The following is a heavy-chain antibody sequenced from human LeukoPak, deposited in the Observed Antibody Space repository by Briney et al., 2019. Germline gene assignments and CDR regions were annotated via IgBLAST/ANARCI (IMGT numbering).Heavy chain of an antibody. Sequence: GGSLRLSCVGSGFTFSTYEMTWVRQAPGKGLEWVSYISSSGGTIYYADSVKGRFTISRDNAKNSLYLQMNSLRAEDTAVYYCAKVPVGRSGYYFPNAYYYYMDVWGKGTTVTVSS. CDR3: AKVPVGRSGYYFPNAYYYYMDV. V-gene: IGHV3-48*03. CDR2: ISSSGGTI. CDR1: GFTFSTYE. J-gene: IGHJ6*03. D-gene: IGHD3-3*01.